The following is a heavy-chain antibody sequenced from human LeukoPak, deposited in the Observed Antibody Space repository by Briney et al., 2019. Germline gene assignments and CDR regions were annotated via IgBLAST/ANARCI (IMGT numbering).Heavy chain of an antibody. CDR1: GFSFSTYY. J-gene: IGHJ4*02. Sequence: GGSLRLSCAASGFSFSTYYVNWVRQAPGKGLEWVSCISSSSTYIFYADSVRGRFAISRDNAKNSLYLQVNSLRADDTAVYYCVGENHGSFDYWGQGSLVTVSS. V-gene: IGHV3-21*01. D-gene: IGHD1-14*01. CDR3: VGENHGSFDY. CDR2: ISSSSTYI.